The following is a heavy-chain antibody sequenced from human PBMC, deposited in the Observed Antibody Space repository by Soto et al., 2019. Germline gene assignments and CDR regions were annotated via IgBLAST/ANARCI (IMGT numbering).Heavy chain of an antibody. CDR1: GGFISGSY. V-gene: IGHV4-59*01. D-gene: IGHD6-19*01. J-gene: IGHJ4*02. Sequence: SETLSLTCSVSGGFISGSYWSWIRQSPGKGLEWLGYVYYTGSTNYSPSLRSRVSISVDTSKNEFSLRLSSVTAADTAVYFCARSVAVPGAHIDYWRQRSPVT. CDR3: ARSVAVPGAHIDY. CDR2: VYYTGST.